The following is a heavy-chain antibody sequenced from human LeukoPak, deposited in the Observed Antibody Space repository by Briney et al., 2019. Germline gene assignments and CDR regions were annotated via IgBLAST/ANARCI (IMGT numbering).Heavy chain of an antibody. J-gene: IGHJ6*02. Sequence: ASVKISCKASGYTFTSYGISWVRQAPGQGLEWMGWISAYNGNTNYAQKLQGRVTMTTDTSTSTAYTELRSLRSDDTAVYYCARDRVDIVATTGTYYYYGMDVWGQGTTVTVSS. D-gene: IGHD5-12*01. CDR2: ISAYNGNT. V-gene: IGHV1-18*01. CDR3: ARDRVDIVATTGTYYYYGMDV. CDR1: GYTFTSYG.